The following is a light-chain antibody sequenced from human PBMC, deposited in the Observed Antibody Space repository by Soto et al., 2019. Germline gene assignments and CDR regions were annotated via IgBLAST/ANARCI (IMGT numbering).Light chain of an antibody. CDR2: GNT. J-gene: IGLJ3*02. V-gene: IGLV1-40*01. Sequence: QSVLTQPPSVSGAPGQRVTISCTGSSSNIGAGYDVHWYQQLPGTAPKLLVSGNTNRPSGVPDRFSGSESGTSASLAITGLQAEDEADYYCQSYDSSLSYWVFGGGTKVTVL. CDR3: QSYDSSLSYWV. CDR1: SSNIGAGYD.